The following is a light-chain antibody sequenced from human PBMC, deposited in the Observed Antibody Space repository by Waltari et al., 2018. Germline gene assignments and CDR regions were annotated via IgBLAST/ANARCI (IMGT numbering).Light chain of an antibody. V-gene: IGKV1-17*01. CDR2: SAS. J-gene: IGKJ1*01. Sequence: DIQMTQSPSSLSASVGDRVTITCRASQDIRNELGWYQQKPGQPPKRLVYSASTLQSGVPSRFSGSGSGTDFTLTISSLQPEDFTTYYCLQYKSFPWTFGQGTKVETK. CDR3: LQYKSFPWT. CDR1: QDIRNE.